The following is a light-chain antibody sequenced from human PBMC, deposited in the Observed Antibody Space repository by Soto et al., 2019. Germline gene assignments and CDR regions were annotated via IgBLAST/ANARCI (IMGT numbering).Light chain of an antibody. J-gene: IGKJ4*01. Sequence: EMVMTQSPATLSVSPGERATISCRASQSVSSNLAWYQQKPGQAPRLLIYGVSTRSTGIPVRFSGSGSGTEFTLTISSLQSEDFAVYYCQQYNKWPLTFGGGTEVEI. CDR1: QSVSSN. V-gene: IGKV3-15*01. CDR2: GVS. CDR3: QQYNKWPLT.